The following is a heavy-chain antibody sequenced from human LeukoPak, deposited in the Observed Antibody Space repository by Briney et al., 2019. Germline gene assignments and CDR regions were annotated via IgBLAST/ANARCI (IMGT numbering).Heavy chain of an antibody. V-gene: IGHV4-4*09. Sequence: SETLSLTCTVSGGSISSYYWSWIRQPPGKGLEWIGYIYTSGSTNYNPSLKSRVTISVDTSKNQFSLKLSSVTAADTAVYYCARLAYYGSGSYGYVDYWGQGTLVTVSS. CDR1: GGSISSYY. CDR3: ARLAYYGSGSYGYVDY. J-gene: IGHJ4*02. CDR2: IYTSGST. D-gene: IGHD3-10*01.